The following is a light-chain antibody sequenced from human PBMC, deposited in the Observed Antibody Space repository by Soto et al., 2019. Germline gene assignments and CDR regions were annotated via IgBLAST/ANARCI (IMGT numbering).Light chain of an antibody. CDR1: QSISSY. CDR2: GAS. Sequence: DIQLTQSPPFLSASVGDRVTITCRASQSISSYLNWYQLKPGKAPNLLMYGASYLKSGVPTRFSGSGSGTDFTLTISSLQPEDFAIYYCQQTYTTPEITFGQGTRLEIK. J-gene: IGKJ5*01. CDR3: QQTYTTPEIT. V-gene: IGKV1-39*01.